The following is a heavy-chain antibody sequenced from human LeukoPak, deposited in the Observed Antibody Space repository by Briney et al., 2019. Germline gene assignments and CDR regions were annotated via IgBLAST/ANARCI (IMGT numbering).Heavy chain of an antibody. CDR3: ARLASYDYGGNSDY. V-gene: IGHV1-69*04. D-gene: IGHD4-23*01. Sequence: GASVKVSCKASGGTFSSYAISWVRQAPGQGLDWMGRIIPILGIANYEQKFQGRVMITADKSTSTAYMELSSMRSENTAVYYCARLASYDYGGNSDYWGQGTLVTVSS. J-gene: IGHJ4*02. CDR2: IIPILGIA. CDR1: GGTFSSYA.